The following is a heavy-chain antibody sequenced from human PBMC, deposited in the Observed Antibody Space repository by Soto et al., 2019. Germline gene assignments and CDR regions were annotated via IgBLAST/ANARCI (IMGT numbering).Heavy chain of an antibody. CDR3: ARHPSDIVVVVAHYYGMDV. D-gene: IGHD2-15*01. Sequence: EVQLVQSGAEVKKPGESLRISCKGSGYSFTRYWISWVRQMPGKGLEWMGRIDPSDSYTNYSPSFQGHVTISADKSISTAYLQWSSLKASDTAMYYCARHPSDIVVVVAHYYGMDVWGQGTTVTVSS. CDR2: IDPSDSYT. CDR1: GYSFTRYW. J-gene: IGHJ6*02. V-gene: IGHV5-10-1*03.